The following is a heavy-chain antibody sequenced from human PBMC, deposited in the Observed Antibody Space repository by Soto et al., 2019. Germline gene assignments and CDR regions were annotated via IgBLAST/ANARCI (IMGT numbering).Heavy chain of an antibody. CDR1: GYTFTSYG. CDR2: ISAYNGNT. V-gene: IGHV1-18*01. D-gene: IGHD2-15*01. CDR3: AYYNLDCSGGSCYSHNWFDP. Sequence: ASVKVSCKASGYTFTSYGISWVRQAPGQGLEWMGWISAYNGNTNYAQKLQGRVTMTTNTSTSTAYMELSSLRSEDTAVYYCAYYNLDCSGGSCYSHNWFDPWGQGTLVTVSS. J-gene: IGHJ5*02.